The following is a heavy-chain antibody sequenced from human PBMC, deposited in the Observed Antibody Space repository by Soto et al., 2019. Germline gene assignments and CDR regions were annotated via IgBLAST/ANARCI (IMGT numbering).Heavy chain of an antibody. J-gene: IGHJ5*02. Sequence: QLQLQESGPGLVKPSEALSLTCTVSGGSISSSGHYWGWIRQTPGKGLEWIGNIFYSGGTHYNASFRSRVSISVDSSKNQLSRKVTSVTAADTAVYYCARRSYGSGVDLWGRGTLVTVSS. CDR3: ARRSYGSGVDL. D-gene: IGHD3-10*01. CDR1: GGSISSSGHY. V-gene: IGHV4-39*01. CDR2: IFYSGGT.